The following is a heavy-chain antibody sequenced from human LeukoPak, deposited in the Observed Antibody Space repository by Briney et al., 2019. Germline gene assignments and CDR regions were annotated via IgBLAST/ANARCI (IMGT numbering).Heavy chain of an antibody. CDR2: INPSGGST. V-gene: IGHV1-46*01. CDR3: ALCDNITTGPYGWVDY. Sequence: GTAKVSCKASGYTFTSYYMHWVRQAPGQGLEWMGIINPSGGSTSYTQKFQGRVTMTRDTSTSTVYMELSSLRSEDTAVYYCALCDNITTGPYGWVDYWGQGTLVTVSS. CDR1: GYTFTSYY. J-gene: IGHJ4*02. D-gene: IGHD1-20*01.